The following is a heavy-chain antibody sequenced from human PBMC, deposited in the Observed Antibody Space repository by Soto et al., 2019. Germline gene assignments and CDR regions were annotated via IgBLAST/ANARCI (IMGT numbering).Heavy chain of an antibody. CDR2: IYSTGGT. CDR3: TFPVCSGDSCSFHY. V-gene: IGHV4-39*01. J-gene: IGHJ4*02. CDR1: GGSISRSSHY. D-gene: IGHD2-15*01. Sequence: QLQLQASGPGLAKPSETLSRTCTVSGGSISRSSHYWAWIRQPPGKGLEWIGTIYSTGGTFYNPSLNNRLTMSVDTSRDEFSLRLTSVTAAYAAVYYCTFPVCSGDSCSFHYWGQGTLVAVSS.